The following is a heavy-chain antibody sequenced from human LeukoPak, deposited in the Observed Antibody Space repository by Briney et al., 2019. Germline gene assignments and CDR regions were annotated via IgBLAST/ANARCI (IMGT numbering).Heavy chain of an antibody. D-gene: IGHD1-1*01. V-gene: IGHV1-69*05. J-gene: IGHJ5*02. Sequence: ASVKVSCKASGGTFSSYAISWVRQAPGQGLEWMGGIITIFGTANYAQKFQGRVTITTDESTSTAYMELSSLRSEDTAVYYCARDLQLERQEANWFDPWGQGTLVTVSS. CDR2: IITIFGTA. CDR3: ARDLQLERQEANWFDP. CDR1: GGTFSSYA.